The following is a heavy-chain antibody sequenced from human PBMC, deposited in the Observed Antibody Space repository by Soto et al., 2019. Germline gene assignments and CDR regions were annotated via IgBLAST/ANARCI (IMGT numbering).Heavy chain of an antibody. V-gene: IGHV1-3*01. CDR3: AIPGAGIEECYFDY. CDR1: GYTFTSYA. J-gene: IGHJ4*02. CDR2: INAGNGNT. D-gene: IGHD1-26*01. Sequence: QVQLVQSGAEVKKPGASVKVSCKASGYTFTSYAMHWVRQAPGQRLEWMGWINAGNGNTKYSQKFQGRVTITRDTSASTAYMELSSLRSEDTAVYYCAIPGAGIEECYFDYWGQGTLVTVSS.